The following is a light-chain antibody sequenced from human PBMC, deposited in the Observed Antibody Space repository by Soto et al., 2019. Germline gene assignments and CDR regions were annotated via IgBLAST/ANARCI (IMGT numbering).Light chain of an antibody. CDR3: AAWDGSLNGVV. J-gene: IGLJ2*01. Sequence: QSVLTQPPSASGTPGQRVTIPCSGSSSNIGSHTVNWYQQLPGTAPKLLVYSSNQRPSGVPDRFSGSKSGTSASLAISGLQSEDEADYYCAAWDGSLNGVVFGGGTNLTVL. V-gene: IGLV1-44*01. CDR2: SSN. CDR1: SSNIGSHT.